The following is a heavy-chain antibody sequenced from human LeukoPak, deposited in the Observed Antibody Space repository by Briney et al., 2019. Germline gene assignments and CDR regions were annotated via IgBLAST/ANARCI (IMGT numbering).Heavy chain of an antibody. Sequence: GGSLRLSCAASGFTFSSYAMHWARQAPGKGLEWVAVISYDGSNKYYADSVKGRFTISRDNSKNTLYLQMNSLRAEDTAVYYCARGHRRRLYGFDYWGQGTLVTVSS. D-gene: IGHD3-10*01. J-gene: IGHJ4*02. CDR3: ARGHRRRLYGFDY. V-gene: IGHV3-30-3*01. CDR2: ISYDGSNK. CDR1: GFTFSSYA.